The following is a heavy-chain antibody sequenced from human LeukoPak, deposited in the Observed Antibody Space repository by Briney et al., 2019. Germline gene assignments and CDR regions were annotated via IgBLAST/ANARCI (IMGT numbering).Heavy chain of an antibody. J-gene: IGHJ4*02. Sequence: PSETLSLTCAVYGGSFSGYYWSWIRQPPGKGLEWIGEINHSGSTNYNPSLKSQVTISVDTSKNQFSLKLSSVTAADTAVYYCARPFLAAASGYYFDYWGRGTLVTVSS. CDR2: INHSGST. D-gene: IGHD6-13*01. CDR1: GGSFSGYY. V-gene: IGHV4-34*01. CDR3: ARPFLAAASGYYFDY.